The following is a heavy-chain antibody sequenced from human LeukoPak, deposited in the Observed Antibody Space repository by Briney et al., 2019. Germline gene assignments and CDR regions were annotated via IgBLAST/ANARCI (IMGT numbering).Heavy chain of an antibody. CDR1: GFTFSGYA. CDR2: ITGSGATI. J-gene: IGHJ4*02. CDR3: ARDMYVGDYEIDY. D-gene: IGHD4-17*01. Sequence: GGSLRLSCAASGFTFSGYAMSWVRQAPGKGLEWVSLITGSGATIYYADSVRGRFTVSRDNSKNTLYLQMNSLRAEDTAVYNSARDMYVGDYEIDYCGQGALVTVSS. V-gene: IGHV3-23*01.